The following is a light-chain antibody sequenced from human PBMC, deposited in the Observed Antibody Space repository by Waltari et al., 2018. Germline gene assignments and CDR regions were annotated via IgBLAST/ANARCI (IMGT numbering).Light chain of an antibody. CDR3: CSYAGSYSWV. Sequence: ALTQPRSVSGSPGQSVPISCTGTSSDVGGYNYVSWYQQHPGKAPKLMIYDVSKRPSGVPDRFSGSKSGNTASLTISGLQAEDEADYYCCSYAGSYSWVFGGGTKLTVL. CDR2: DVS. V-gene: IGLV2-11*01. J-gene: IGLJ3*02. CDR1: SSDVGGYNY.